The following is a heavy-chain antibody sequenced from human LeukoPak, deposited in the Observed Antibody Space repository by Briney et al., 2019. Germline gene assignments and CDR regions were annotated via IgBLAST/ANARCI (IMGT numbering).Heavy chain of an antibody. D-gene: IGHD4/OR15-4a*01. V-gene: IGHV1-2*02. J-gene: IGHJ5*02. CDR2: VNPKSGAT. Sequence: GASVRVSCKASGYTFTDYYLHWLRQAPGQGLEWMGWVNPKSGATNYAQRFQGRVTMTWQTSISTGNMELSSLRSDDTAVYHCARAYEYGWFDPWGQGTLVTVSS. CDR3: ARAYEYGWFDP. CDR1: GYTFTDYY.